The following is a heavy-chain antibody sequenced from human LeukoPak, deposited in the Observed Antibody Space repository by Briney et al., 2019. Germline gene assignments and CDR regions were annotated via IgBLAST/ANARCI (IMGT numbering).Heavy chain of an antibody. V-gene: IGHV4-34*01. CDR3: ARHEGSIVGATTGFDY. D-gene: IGHD1-26*01. Sequence: SETLSLTCAVYGGSFSGYHWSWIRQPPGKGLEWFGEINHSGSTNYNPSLKSRVTISVDTSKNQFSLKLSSVTAADTAVYYCARHEGSIVGATTGFDYWGQGTLVTVSS. J-gene: IGHJ4*02. CDR2: INHSGST. CDR1: GGSFSGYH.